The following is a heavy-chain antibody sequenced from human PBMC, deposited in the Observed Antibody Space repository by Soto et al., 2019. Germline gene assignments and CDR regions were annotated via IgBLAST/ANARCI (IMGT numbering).Heavy chain of an antibody. CDR2: MNPFSGNA. Sequence: QVQLVQSGAEVKKPGASVRVSCKASGYTFTSYDIYWVRQATGQGLEWMGWMNPFSGNAVYTQNVQDRVTMTRDTSINAAYMEMSGLRSEDTAVYYCTRGQGNHWGQGSLVTVST. CDR3: TRGQGNH. J-gene: IGHJ4*02. CDR1: GYTFTSYD. V-gene: IGHV1-8*01.